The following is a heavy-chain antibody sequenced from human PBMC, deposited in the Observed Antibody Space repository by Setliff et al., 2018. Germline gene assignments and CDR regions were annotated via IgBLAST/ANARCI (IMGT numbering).Heavy chain of an antibody. CDR2: IYIGGSA. D-gene: IGHD3-22*01. J-gene: IGHJ4*02. CDR3: ARESRYYYDNLGTLDY. CDR1: GGSISSYY. V-gene: IGHV4-4*07. Sequence: ETLSLTCTVSGGSISSYYWSWIRQPAGKGLEWIGHIYIGGSANYNPSLKSRVTMSIDTSKNQFSLNLNTVTAADMAVYYCARESRYYYDNLGTLDYWGQGTLVTVSS.